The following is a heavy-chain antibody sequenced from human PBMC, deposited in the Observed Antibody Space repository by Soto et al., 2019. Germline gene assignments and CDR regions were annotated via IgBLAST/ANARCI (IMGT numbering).Heavy chain of an antibody. CDR2: ISYSSASI. J-gene: IGHJ3*02. V-gene: IGHV3-23*01. D-gene: IGHD1-7*01. CDR1: GFNFNFSSYS. Sequence: WSLRLSCAASGFNFNFSSYSMIWVRQAPGKGLEWISYISYSSASIYYADSVKGRFTISRDSSKNTLYLQMNRLRAEDTALYFFAKGNSWSPALALYIWGQGTMVTVSS. CDR3: AKGNSWSPALALYI.